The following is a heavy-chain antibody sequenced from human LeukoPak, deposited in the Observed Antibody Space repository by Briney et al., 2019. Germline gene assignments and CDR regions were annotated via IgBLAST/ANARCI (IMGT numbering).Heavy chain of an antibody. Sequence: SETLSLTCTVSGGSISSGGYYWSWIRQPPGKGLEWIGEINHSGSTNYNPSLKSRVTISVDTSKNQFSLKLSSVTAADTAVYYCARGRDFSFIDGSYLPVNYFDYWGQGTLVTVSS. CDR2: INHSGST. CDR1: GGSISSGGYY. J-gene: IGHJ4*02. D-gene: IGHD1-26*01. V-gene: IGHV4-39*07. CDR3: ARGRDFSFIDGSYLPVNYFDY.